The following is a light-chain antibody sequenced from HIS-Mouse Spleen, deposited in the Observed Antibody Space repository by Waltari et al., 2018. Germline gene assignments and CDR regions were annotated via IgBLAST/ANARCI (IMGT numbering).Light chain of an antibody. CDR1: SRDVGSYTL. J-gene: IGLJ3*02. Sequence: QSALTQPASVSGSPGQSITISCTGTSRDVGSYTLVSWYQQHPGKAPQLMIYEGSKRPSGVSNRFSGSKSGNTASLTISGLQAEDEADYYCCSYAGSITWVFVGGTKLTVL. V-gene: IGLV2-23*01. CDR2: EGS. CDR3: CSYAGSITWV.